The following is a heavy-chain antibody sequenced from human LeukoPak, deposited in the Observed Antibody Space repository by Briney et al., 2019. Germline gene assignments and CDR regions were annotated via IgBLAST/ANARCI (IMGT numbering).Heavy chain of an antibody. V-gene: IGHV4-59*01. CDR2: IYYSGST. J-gene: IGHJ6*02. Sequence: PSETLSLTCTDSGGSISSYYWSWFRQPPGKGLEWIGYIYYSGSTNYNPSLKSRVTISVDTSKNQFSLKLSSVTAADTAVYYCAREENYYYGMDVWGQGTTVTVSS. CDR3: AREENYYYGMDV. CDR1: GGSISSYY.